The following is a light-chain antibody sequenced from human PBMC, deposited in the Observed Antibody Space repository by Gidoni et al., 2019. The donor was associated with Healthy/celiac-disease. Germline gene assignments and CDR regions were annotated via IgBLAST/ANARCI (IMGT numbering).Light chain of an antibody. CDR1: QSVLYSSNNKNY. V-gene: IGKV4-1*01. Sequence: DIVMTQSPDSLAVSLGERATINCKSSQSVLYSSNNKNYLAWYQQKPGQPPKLLIYWASTRESGVPDRFSGSGSGTDFTLTISSLQAEDVAVYYCQQYYSQRTFGQXTKVEIK. CDR3: QQYYSQRT. CDR2: WAS. J-gene: IGKJ1*01.